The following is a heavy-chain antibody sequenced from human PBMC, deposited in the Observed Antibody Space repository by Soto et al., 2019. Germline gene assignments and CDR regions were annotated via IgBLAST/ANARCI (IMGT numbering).Heavy chain of an antibody. D-gene: IGHD2-8*01. CDR1: GYTRTELS. V-gene: IGHV1-24*01. J-gene: IGHJ3*02. CDR3: ATVWAHDASEI. CDR2: FDPEDGET. Sequence: QVQLVQSGAEVKKPGASVKVSCKVSGYTRTELSMHWVRQAPGKGLEWMGGFDPEDGETIYGQKLQGRVTMTEDTSTSTAYMELGSLRSEDTAVYYCATVWAHDASEIWGQGTIVTGPS.